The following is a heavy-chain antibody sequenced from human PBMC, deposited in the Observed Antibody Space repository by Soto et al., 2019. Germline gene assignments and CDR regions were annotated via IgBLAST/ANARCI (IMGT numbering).Heavy chain of an antibody. V-gene: IGHV3-23*01. CDR2: VTSRGDTT. J-gene: IGHJ4*02. CDR1: GFIFSNYA. CDR3: AKDRLGWGLDY. Sequence: EVQLLQSGGGLVQPGGSLRLSCAASGFIFSNYAMNWVRQAAGKGLEWVSIVTSRGDTTYYADSVKGRFTISRDNSKNTLYLQVNSLTAEDTAVYYCAKDRLGWGLDYWGQGTLVSVSS. D-gene: IGHD1-26*01.